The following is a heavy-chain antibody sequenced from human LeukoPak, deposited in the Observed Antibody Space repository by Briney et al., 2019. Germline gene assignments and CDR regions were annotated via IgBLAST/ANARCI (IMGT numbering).Heavy chain of an antibody. CDR3: AKGRYRGSYYNGFAP. CDR2: ISGSGGST. D-gene: IGHD1-26*01. Sequence: PGGSLRLSCAASGFTFSSYAMSWVRQAPGKGLEWVSAISGSGGSTYYADSVKGRFTISRDTSKNTLYLQMNSLRAEDTAVYYCAKGRYRGSYYNGFAPWGQGPRVTVSS. V-gene: IGHV3-23*01. CDR1: GFTFSSYA. J-gene: IGHJ5*02.